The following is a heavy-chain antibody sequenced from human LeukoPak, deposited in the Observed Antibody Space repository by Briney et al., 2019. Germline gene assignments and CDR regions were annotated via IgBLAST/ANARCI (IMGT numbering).Heavy chain of an antibody. CDR1: GFSFSSSD. V-gene: IGHV3-33*01. Sequence: PGPSLTLSCPASGFSFSSSDMHCVRLAPGKWLGWVALIWYDGSNKNYADSVKGRFTISRDNSKNTLFLQMNSLRAEDTAVYYCAREASDAFDIWGQGTMVTVSS. J-gene: IGHJ3*02. CDR3: AREASDAFDI. CDR2: IWYDGSNK.